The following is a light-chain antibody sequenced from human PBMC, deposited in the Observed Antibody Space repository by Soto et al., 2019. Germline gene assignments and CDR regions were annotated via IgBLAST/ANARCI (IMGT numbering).Light chain of an antibody. Sequence: DIQMTQSPSTMSASVGDRVTITCRVSQSIDSWLAWYQQKPGKAPKFLMYKASNLESGVPSRFSGSGTEAEFTLNLRNLQADDFAIYYCQHYKSYPWTFGQGTKVDIK. J-gene: IGKJ1*01. CDR3: QHYKSYPWT. CDR2: KAS. V-gene: IGKV1-5*03. CDR1: QSIDSW.